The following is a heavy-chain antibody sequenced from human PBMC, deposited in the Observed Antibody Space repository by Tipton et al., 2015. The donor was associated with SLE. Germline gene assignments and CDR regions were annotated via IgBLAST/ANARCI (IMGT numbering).Heavy chain of an antibody. J-gene: IGHJ3*02. CDR1: GGTLSSHT. Sequence: QVQLVQSGAEVKKPGSSVKVSCKASGGTLSSHTISWVRQAPGQGLEWMGRIIPILGIANYAQKFQGRVTITADESTSTAYMELSSLRSEDTAVYYCARDPSIAARDDAFDIWGQGTMVTVSS. D-gene: IGHD6-6*01. CDR3: ARDPSIAARDDAFDI. V-gene: IGHV1-69*09. CDR2: IIPILGIA.